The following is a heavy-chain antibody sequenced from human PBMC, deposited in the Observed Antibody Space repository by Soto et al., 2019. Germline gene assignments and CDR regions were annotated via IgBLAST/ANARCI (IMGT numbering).Heavy chain of an antibody. CDR1: GFTFSNAW. CDR2: IKSKTDGGTT. CDR3: TVARGPMISP. Sequence: EVQLVESGGGLVEPGGSLRLSCTASGFTFSNAWMTWVRQAPGKGLEWVGRIKSKTDGGTTDYAAPGKGRFTISRDDSKNTMYLQMTSRKTEETAVYYCTVARGPMISPWGQGTLVTVSS. D-gene: IGHD3-22*01. V-gene: IGHV3-15*01. J-gene: IGHJ5*02.